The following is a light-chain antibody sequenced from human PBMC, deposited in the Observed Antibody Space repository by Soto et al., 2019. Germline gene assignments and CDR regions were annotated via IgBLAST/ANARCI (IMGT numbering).Light chain of an antibody. CDR2: DAS. J-gene: IGKJ1*01. Sequence: GDRVTITCRASQSITGWLAWYQQKPGKAPKLLIYDASSLESGVPSRFSGSGSGTEFTLTISSLQPDDFATYYCQHYNSYSEAFGQGTKVDIK. CDR3: QHYNSYSEA. V-gene: IGKV1-5*01. CDR1: QSITGW.